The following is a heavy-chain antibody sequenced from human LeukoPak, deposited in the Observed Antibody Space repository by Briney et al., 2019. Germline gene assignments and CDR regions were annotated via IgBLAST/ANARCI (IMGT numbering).Heavy chain of an antibody. Sequence: SETLSLTCTVSGGSISSSSYYWGWIRQPPGRGLEWIGIIYYSGSTYYNPSLKSRFTISVDTSKNQFSLKLSSVTAADTAVYYCARGSYFDWLLSEYYYYYMDVWGKGTTVTISS. CDR1: GGSISSSSYY. CDR3: ARGSYFDWLLSEYYYYYMDV. V-gene: IGHV4-39*07. J-gene: IGHJ6*03. CDR2: IYYSGST. D-gene: IGHD3-9*01.